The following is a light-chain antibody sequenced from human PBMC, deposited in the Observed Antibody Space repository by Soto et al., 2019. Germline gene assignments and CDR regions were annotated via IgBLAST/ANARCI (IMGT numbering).Light chain of an antibody. CDR2: GTS. CDR1: QSVSSSY. Sequence: EIVLTQSPGTLSLSPGERATLSCMASQSVSSSYLAWYQQKPGQSPRLLIYGTSSWATGIPDRFSGSGAGTDLTLTIIRVEHDEFAVYECQQYGSSPITCDGGTKVETK. V-gene: IGKV3-20*01. CDR3: QQYGSSPIT. J-gene: IGKJ4*01.